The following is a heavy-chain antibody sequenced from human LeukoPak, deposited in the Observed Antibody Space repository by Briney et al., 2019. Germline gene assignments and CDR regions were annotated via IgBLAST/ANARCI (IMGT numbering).Heavy chain of an antibody. V-gene: IGHV1-8*02. CDR2: MNPNSGNT. CDR1: GYTFTSYD. J-gene: IGHJ4*02. CDR3: ARLRGSGWYRPGISDDY. D-gene: IGHD6-19*01. Sequence: ASVKVSCKASGYTFTSYDINWVRQATGQGLEWMGWMNPNSGNTGYAQKFQGRVTMTRNTSISTAYMELSSLRSEDTAVYYCARLRGSGWYRPGISDDYWGQGTLVTVSS.